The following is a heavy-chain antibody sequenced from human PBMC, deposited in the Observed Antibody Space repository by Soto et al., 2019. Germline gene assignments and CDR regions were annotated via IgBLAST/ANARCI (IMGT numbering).Heavy chain of an antibody. CDR3: AREYMITFGGVIAN. Sequence: PGGSLRLSCAASGFTVSSNYMSWVRQAPGKGLEWVSVIYSGGSTYYADSVKGRFTISRHNSKNTLYLQMNSLRAEDTAVYYCAREYMITFGGVIANWGQGTLVTVSS. D-gene: IGHD3-16*02. J-gene: IGHJ4*02. CDR1: GFTVSSNY. CDR2: IYSGGST. V-gene: IGHV3-53*04.